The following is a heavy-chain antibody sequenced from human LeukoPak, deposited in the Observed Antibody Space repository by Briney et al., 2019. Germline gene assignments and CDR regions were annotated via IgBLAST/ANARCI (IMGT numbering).Heavy chain of an antibody. J-gene: IGHJ4*02. Sequence: RRSLRLSCAASGFTSTTYGMHWVRQAPGKGLEWVAVIWSDGSKTYYVDSVKGRFTISRDYSKNTLYLQMSSLRAEDTAVYYCARAGASNEFDYWGQGTLVTVSS. CDR2: IWSDGSKT. D-gene: IGHD2-8*01. CDR1: GFTSTTYG. V-gene: IGHV3-33*01. CDR3: ARAGASNEFDY.